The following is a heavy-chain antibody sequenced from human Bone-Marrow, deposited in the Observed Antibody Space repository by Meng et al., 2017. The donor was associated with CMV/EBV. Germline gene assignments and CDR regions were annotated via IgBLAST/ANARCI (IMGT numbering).Heavy chain of an antibody. CDR2: ISYDGSNK. CDR1: FTFGSDA. D-gene: IGHD6-13*01. CDR3: ARDPIAAASALLGWFDP. J-gene: IGHJ5*02. V-gene: IGHV3-30*04. Sequence: FTFGSDAMNWVRQAPGKGLGWVAVISYDGSNKYYAASVKGRFTISRDNSKNTLYLQMNSLRAEDTAVYYCARDPIAAASALLGWFDPWGQGTLVTVSS.